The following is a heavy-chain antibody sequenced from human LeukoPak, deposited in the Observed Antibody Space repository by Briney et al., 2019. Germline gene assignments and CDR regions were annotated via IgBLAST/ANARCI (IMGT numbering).Heavy chain of an antibody. V-gene: IGHV1-69*06. CDR2: IIPIFGTA. D-gene: IGHD2-8*01. J-gene: IGHJ6*03. CDR1: GCTFSSYA. Sequence: SVKVSCKASGCTFSSYAISWVRQAPGQGLEWMGGIIPIFGTANYAQKFQGRVTITADKSTSTAYMELSSLRSEDTAVYYCARASLSPNCTNGVCPACSDCYYYYYMDVWGKGTTVTVSS. CDR3: ARASLSPNCTNGVCPACSDCYYYYYMDV.